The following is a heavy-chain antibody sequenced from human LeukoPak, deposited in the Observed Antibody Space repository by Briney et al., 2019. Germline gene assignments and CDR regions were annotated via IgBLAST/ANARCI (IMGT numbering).Heavy chain of an antibody. CDR2: IIPIFGTA. CDR1: GGTFSSYA. CDR3: ARGSFWSGYYRYYYYMDV. V-gene: IGHV1-69*05. J-gene: IGHJ6*03. D-gene: IGHD3-3*01. Sequence: ASVKVSCKASGGTFSSYAVSWVRQAPGQGLEWMGGIIPIFGTANYAQKFQGRVTITTDESTSTAYMEPSSLRSEDTAVYYCARGSFWSGYYRYYYYMDVWGKGTTVTVSS.